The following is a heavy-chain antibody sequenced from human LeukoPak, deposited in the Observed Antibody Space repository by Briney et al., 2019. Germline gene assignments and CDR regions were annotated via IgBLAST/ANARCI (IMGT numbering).Heavy chain of an antibody. CDR3: ARLYLDSSLFDF. V-gene: IGHV3-7*01. CDR1: GFTFTNYW. D-gene: IGHD2-21*01. Sequence: GGSLRLSCAASGFTFTNYWMGWVRQAPGKGLEWVANIKQDGREKYYVDSVKGRFTISRDNAKDSLYLQMNSLRVEDMALYYCARLYLDSSLFDFRGQGTLVTVSS. CDR2: IKQDGREK. J-gene: IGHJ4*02.